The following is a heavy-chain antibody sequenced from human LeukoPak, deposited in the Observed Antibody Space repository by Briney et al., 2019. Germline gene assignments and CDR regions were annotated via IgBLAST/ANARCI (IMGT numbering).Heavy chain of an antibody. V-gene: IGHV3-30-3*01. CDR3: ARGPTAYYYGSGNGMDV. Sequence: PGGSLRLSCAASGFTFSSYAMHWVRQAPGKGLEWVAVISYDGSNKYYADSVKGRFTISRDNSKNTLYLQMNSLRAEDTAVYYCARGPTAYYYGSGNGMDVWGQGTTVTVSS. D-gene: IGHD3-10*01. J-gene: IGHJ6*02. CDR2: ISYDGSNK. CDR1: GFTFSSYA.